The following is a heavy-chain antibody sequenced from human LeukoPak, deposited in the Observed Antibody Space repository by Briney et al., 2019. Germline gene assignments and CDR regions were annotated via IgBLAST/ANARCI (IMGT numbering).Heavy chain of an antibody. D-gene: IGHD5-24*01. CDR2: INPISGGT. J-gene: IGHJ4*02. Sequence: ASVKVSCKASGYTFAGYYIHWVRQAPGQGLEWMGWINPISGGTNYAEKFQGRVTTTRDTSINTAYMEVTRLTSDDTAVYYCAREDGSFDYWGQGTLVIVSS. CDR1: GYTFAGYY. CDR3: AREDGSFDY. V-gene: IGHV1-2*02.